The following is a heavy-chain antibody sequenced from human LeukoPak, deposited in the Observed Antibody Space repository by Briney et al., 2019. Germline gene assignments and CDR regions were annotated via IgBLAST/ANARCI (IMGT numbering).Heavy chain of an antibody. V-gene: IGHV3-23*01. CDR1: GFIFSSYA. CDR2: IGGSGDGT. J-gene: IGHJ5*02. CDR3: AKRYYYDTSGNPGGLDP. Sequence: GGSLRLSCAASGFIFSSYAMGWVRQAPGKGLEWVSTIGGSGDGTYYADSVKGRFTISRDNSKNTLSLQMNSLRAEDTAVYYCAKRYYYDTSGNPGGLDPWGQGTLVTVSS. D-gene: IGHD3-22*01.